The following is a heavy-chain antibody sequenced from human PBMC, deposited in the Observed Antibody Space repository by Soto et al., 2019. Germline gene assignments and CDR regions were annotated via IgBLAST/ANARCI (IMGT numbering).Heavy chain of an antibody. V-gene: IGHV3-23*01. CDR3: AKARDIXVKPAALQGYYFDY. CDR1: GFTFSSYA. J-gene: IGHJ4*02. CDR2: ISGSAGNT. Sequence: PGGSLRLSCAASGFTFSSYAMSWVRQAPGKGLEWVSAISGSAGNTDYADSVKGRFTISRDNSKNTLYLQMNSLRAEDTAVYHCAKARDIXVKPAALQGYYFDYWGQGTLVTVSS. D-gene: IGHD2-2*01.